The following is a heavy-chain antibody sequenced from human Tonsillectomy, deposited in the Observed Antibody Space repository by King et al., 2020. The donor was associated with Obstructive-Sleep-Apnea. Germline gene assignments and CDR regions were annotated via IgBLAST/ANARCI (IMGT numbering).Heavy chain of an antibody. V-gene: IGHV4-30-4*01. D-gene: IGHD3-10*01. J-gene: IGHJ5*02. CDR2: IFYSGST. CDR1: GGSISSGDYY. CDR3: AREFYRSGTYYGYWFDP. Sequence: QLQESGPGLVKPSQTLSLTCTVSGGSISSGDYYWSWIRQPPGKGLEWVGYIFYSGSTYSNPSLKSRVTISVDTSKNQFSLKLSSVTAADTAVYYCAREFYRSGTYYGYWFDPWGQGTLVTVSS.